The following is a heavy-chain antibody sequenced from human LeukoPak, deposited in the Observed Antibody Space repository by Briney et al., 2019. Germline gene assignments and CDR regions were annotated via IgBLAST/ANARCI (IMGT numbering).Heavy chain of an antibody. CDR3: ARGSDDFWSGYSYYFDY. CDR1: GYTFTGYY. D-gene: IGHD3-3*01. Sequence: ASVKVSCKASGYTFTGYYMHWVRQAPGQGLGWMGWINPNSGGTNSAQKFQGRVTMTRDTSISTAYMELTRLRSDDTAVYYCARGSDDFWSGYSYYFDYWGQGTLVTVSS. V-gene: IGHV1-2*02. CDR2: INPNSGGT. J-gene: IGHJ4*02.